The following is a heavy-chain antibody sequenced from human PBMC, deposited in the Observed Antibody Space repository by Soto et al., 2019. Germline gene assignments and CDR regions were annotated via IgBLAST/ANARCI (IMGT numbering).Heavy chain of an antibody. J-gene: IGHJ6*02. CDR1: GGSISSSSYY. Sequence: SETLSLTCTVSGGSISSSSYYWGWIRQPPGKGLEWIGSIYYSGSTYYNPSLKSRVTISVDTSKNQFSLKLSSVTAADTAVYYCAAVDTAMVHYYYYGMDVWGQGTTVTV. D-gene: IGHD5-18*01. CDR3: AAVDTAMVHYYYYGMDV. CDR2: IYYSGST. V-gene: IGHV4-39*01.